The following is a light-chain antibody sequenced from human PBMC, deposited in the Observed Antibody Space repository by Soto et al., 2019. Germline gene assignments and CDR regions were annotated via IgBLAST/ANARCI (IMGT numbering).Light chain of an antibody. V-gene: IGKV3-11*01. CDR3: QKRSSWPPLT. CDR2: DAS. Sequence: EILLTQSPATLSLSPGERATLSCRASQRVSRDLAWYQQKPGQAPRLLIYDASNRATGIPARFSGSGSGTEFTLTISSLEPEDFAVYYCQKRSSWPPLTFGGGTKVEIK. CDR1: QRVSRD. J-gene: IGKJ4*01.